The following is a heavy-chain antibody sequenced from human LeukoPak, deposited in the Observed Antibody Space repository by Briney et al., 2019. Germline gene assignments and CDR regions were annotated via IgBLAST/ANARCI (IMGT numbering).Heavy chain of an antibody. CDR2: IRNDGSNQ. D-gene: IGHD6-19*01. CDR3: ARLYSSGWETLGY. J-gene: IGHJ4*02. CDR1: GFTFSTYG. V-gene: IGHV3-30*02. Sequence: GGSLRLSWAASGFTFSTYGIHWVRQAPGKGLEWVAFIRNDGSNQYHADSVKGRFTISRDNSKNTLYLQMNSLRAEDTAVYYCARLYSSGWETLGYWGQGTLVTVSS.